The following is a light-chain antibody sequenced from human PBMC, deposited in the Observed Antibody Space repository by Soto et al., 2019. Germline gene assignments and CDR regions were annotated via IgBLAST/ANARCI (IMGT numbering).Light chain of an antibody. CDR3: CSLVGHSRSVV. CDR1: SSDVGSSNL. J-gene: IGLJ2*01. V-gene: IGLV2-23*02. CDR2: EVS. Sequence: QSVLTQPASVSGSPGQSITISCTGTSSDVGSSNLVSWYQHPPDKAPKVIIYEVSKRPSGVSDRFSGSKSGTTAHLTLAGLQAEDEAVYHRCSLVGHSRSVVFDGGTKLTVL.